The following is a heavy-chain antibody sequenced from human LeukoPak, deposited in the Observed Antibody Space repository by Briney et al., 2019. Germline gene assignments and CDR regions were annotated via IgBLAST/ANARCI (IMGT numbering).Heavy chain of an antibody. V-gene: IGHV1-18*01. CDR2: ISAYNGNT. CDR1: GYTFTSYG. D-gene: IGHD1-26*01. CDR3: ARDGKWGLLPGFDY. Sequence: ASVTVSCKASGYTFTSYGISWVRQAPGQGLEWMGWISAYNGNTNYAQKLQGRVTITTDTSTSTAYMELRSLRSDDTAVYYSARDGKWGLLPGFDYWGQGTLVTVSS. J-gene: IGHJ4*02.